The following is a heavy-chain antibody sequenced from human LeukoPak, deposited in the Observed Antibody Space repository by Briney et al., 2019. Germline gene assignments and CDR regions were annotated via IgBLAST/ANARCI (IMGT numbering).Heavy chain of an antibody. Sequence: PGGSLRLSCAASGFTFSDYYMSWIRQAPGKGLEWVSYISSSGSTIYYAESVKGRFTISRDNAKSSLYLQMNSLRAEDTAMYYCAGDLSDDTSGHWGQGTLVTVSS. CDR3: AGDLSDDTSGH. J-gene: IGHJ4*02. D-gene: IGHD3-22*01. V-gene: IGHV3-11*04. CDR2: ISSSGSTI. CDR1: GFTFSDYY.